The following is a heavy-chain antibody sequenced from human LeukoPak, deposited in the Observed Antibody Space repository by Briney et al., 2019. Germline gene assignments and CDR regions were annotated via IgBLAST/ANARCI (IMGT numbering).Heavy chain of an antibody. J-gene: IGHJ5*02. CDR2: IYYSGST. D-gene: IGHD4-17*01. V-gene: IGHV4-30-4*01. Sequence: SETLSLTCTVSGGSISSGDYYWSWIRQPPGKGLEWIGYIYYSGSTYYNPSLKSRVTISVDTSNNQFSLKLSPVTAADTAVYYCAREALRPSRWFDPWGQGTLVTVSS. CDR3: AREALRPSRWFDP. CDR1: GGSISSGDYY.